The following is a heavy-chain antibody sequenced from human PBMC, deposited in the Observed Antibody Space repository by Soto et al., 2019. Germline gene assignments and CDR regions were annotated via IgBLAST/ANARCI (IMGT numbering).Heavy chain of an antibody. J-gene: IGHJ6*01. Sequence: QVQLVESGGGVVQPGTSLRLSCATSGFSFSDYAMHWVRQPAGKVLEWVAVIWHIGNSKYYADSVKGRFTISRDNSKNTRDIQMNSLETEDTAMYFCARGQATRPVYHYDHGMDGWGQGTTVTVSS. V-gene: IGHV3-33*01. CDR2: IWHIGNSK. D-gene: IGHD6-6*01. CDR3: ARGQATRPVYHYDHGMDG. CDR1: GFSFSDYA.